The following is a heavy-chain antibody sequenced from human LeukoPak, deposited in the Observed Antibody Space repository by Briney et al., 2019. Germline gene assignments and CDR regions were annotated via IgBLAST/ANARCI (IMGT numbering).Heavy chain of an antibody. V-gene: IGHV3-23*01. Sequence: GGSLRLSCAASGFTFSSYAMSWVRQAPGKGLEWVSAISGSGGSTYYADSVKGRFTIPRDNSKNTLYLQMNSLRAEDTAVYYCAKDGITMVRGVIRPYYYYGMDVWGKGTTVTVSS. J-gene: IGHJ6*04. D-gene: IGHD3-10*01. CDR3: AKDGITMVRGVIRPYYYYGMDV. CDR2: ISGSGGST. CDR1: GFTFSSYA.